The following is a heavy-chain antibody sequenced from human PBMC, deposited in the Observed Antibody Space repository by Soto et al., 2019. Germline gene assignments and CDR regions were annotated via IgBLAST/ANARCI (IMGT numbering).Heavy chain of an antibody. V-gene: IGHV1-3*01. J-gene: IGHJ4*02. CDR2: INAGNGNT. Sequence: EASVKVSCKASGYTFTGYAMHWVRQAPGHRLEWMGWINAGNGNTKYSQRFQGRVTITRDTSASTTYMELSSLRSEDTAVYYCARAVAVAADFDYWGQGTLVTVSS. CDR1: GYTFTGYA. CDR3: ARAVAVAADFDY. D-gene: IGHD6-19*01.